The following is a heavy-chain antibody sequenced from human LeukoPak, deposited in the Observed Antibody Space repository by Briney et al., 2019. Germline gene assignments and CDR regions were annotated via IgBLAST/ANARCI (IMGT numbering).Heavy chain of an antibody. CDR1: GYTFTNYY. CDR2: INPSGGST. D-gene: IGHD3-10*01. Sequence: GASVKVSCKASGYTFTNYYIHWVRQAPGQGLECMGIINPSGGSTSYAQKFQGRVTMTRDMSTSTVYMELSSLRSEDTAVYYCAKDHYYGSGGYFDYWGQGTLVTVSS. CDR3: AKDHYYGSGGYFDY. J-gene: IGHJ4*02. V-gene: IGHV1-46*01.